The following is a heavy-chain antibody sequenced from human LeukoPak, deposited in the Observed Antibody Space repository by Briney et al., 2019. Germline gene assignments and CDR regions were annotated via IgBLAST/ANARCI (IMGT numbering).Heavy chain of an antibody. Sequence: GGSLRLSCAASGFTFSSYAMSWVRQAPGKGLEWVSAISGSGGSTYYADSVKGRFTISRDNSKNTLYLQMNSLRAEDTAVYYCARDVYCSSTSCYDYWGQGTLVTVSS. CDR1: GFTFSSYA. J-gene: IGHJ4*02. CDR3: ARDVYCSSTSCYDY. V-gene: IGHV3-23*01. CDR2: ISGSGGST. D-gene: IGHD2-2*01.